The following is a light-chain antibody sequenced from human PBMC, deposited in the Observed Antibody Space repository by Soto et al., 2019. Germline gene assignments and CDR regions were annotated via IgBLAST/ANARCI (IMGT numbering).Light chain of an antibody. CDR1: SSDVGNYNL. Sequence: QSVLTPPASVSGSPGQSITISCTGTSSDVGNYNLVSWYQQHPGKAPKLMIYEVSKRPSGVFNRFSGSKSGNTASLTISGLQAEDEADYYCCSYAGSSTYGFGTGTKVTVL. V-gene: IGLV2-23*02. CDR2: EVS. J-gene: IGLJ1*01. CDR3: CSYAGSSTYG.